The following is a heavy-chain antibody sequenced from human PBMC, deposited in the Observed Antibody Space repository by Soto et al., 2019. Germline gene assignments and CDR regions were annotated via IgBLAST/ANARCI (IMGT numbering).Heavy chain of an antibody. J-gene: IGHJ4*02. V-gene: IGHV3-21*01. CDR2: VSKSDYT. Sequence: GGSLRLSCTVSGFTFTNYGINWVRQAPGKGLEWVSSVSKSDYTYYSDSVKGRFTISRDNAKNSVSLQMNNLTAEDTAVYYCASAQRWLQPIDYWGQGTLVTVSS. CDR3: ASAQRWLQPIDY. D-gene: IGHD5-12*01. CDR1: GFTFTNYG.